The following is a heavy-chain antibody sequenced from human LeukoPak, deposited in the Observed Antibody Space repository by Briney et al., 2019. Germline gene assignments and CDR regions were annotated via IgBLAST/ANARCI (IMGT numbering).Heavy chain of an antibody. V-gene: IGHV3-15*01. CDR1: GFTFSNAW. D-gene: IGHD6-25*01. Sequence: GGSLRLSCAGSGFTFSNAWLSWVRQAPGKGLEWVGRIKSKTDGGTTDYAAPVKGRFTISRDDSKTTLYLQMNSLKTEDTGVYYCTTGEVPYIAAGTDYYYYYMDVWGKGTTVTVAS. CDR2: IKSKTDGGTT. J-gene: IGHJ6*03. CDR3: TTGEVPYIAAGTDYYYYYMDV.